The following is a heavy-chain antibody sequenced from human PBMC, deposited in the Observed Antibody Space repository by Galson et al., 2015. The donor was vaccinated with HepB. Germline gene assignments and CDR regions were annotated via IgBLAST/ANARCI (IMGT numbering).Heavy chain of an antibody. D-gene: IGHD3-10*01. Sequence: SLRLSCAASGFTVSSNYMSWVRQAPGKGLEWVSVIYSGGSTYYADSVKGRFTISRDISKNTLYLQMNSLRAEDTAVYYCARSVRGVKYWYFDLWGRGTLVTVSS. CDR1: GFTVSSNY. CDR2: IYSGGST. J-gene: IGHJ2*01. V-gene: IGHV3-66*02. CDR3: ARSVRGVKYWYFDL.